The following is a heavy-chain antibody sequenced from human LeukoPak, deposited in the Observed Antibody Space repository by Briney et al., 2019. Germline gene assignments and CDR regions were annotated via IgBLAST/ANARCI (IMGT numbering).Heavy chain of an antibody. D-gene: IGHD3-9*01. J-gene: IGHJ4*02. CDR2: IRYDGSNK. V-gene: IGHV3-30*02. CDR3: AKDRSWLFDY. CDR1: GFTFSSYE. Sequence: PGGSLRLSCAASGFTFSSYEMNWVRQAPGKGLEWVAFIRYDGSNKYYADSVKGRFTISRDNSKNTLYLQMNSLRAEDTAVYYCAKDRSWLFDYWGQGTLVTVSS.